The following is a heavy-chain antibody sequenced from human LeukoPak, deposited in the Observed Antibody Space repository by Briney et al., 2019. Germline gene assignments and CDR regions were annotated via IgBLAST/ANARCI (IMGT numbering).Heavy chain of an antibody. Sequence: SQSLSLTCAISGDSFSSNSGGWNWIRQSPSRGLGWLGRTYYNSKWYNDYAVSVKSRITINPDTSKNQFSLQLNSETPEDTAVYYCARGWLQSGFDYWGQGTLVTVSS. CDR3: ARGWLQSGFDY. CDR1: GDSFSSNSGG. J-gene: IGHJ4*02. CDR2: TYYNSKWYN. V-gene: IGHV6-1*01. D-gene: IGHD5-24*01.